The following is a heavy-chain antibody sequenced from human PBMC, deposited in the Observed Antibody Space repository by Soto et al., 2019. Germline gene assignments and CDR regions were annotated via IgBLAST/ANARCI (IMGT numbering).Heavy chain of an antibody. CDR1: GDSISRGAYY. J-gene: IGHJ4*02. CDR2: IYHSGST. D-gene: IGHD4-17*01. Sequence: SETLSLTCTVSGDSISRGAYYWTWIRQHPVKGLEWIGYIYHSGSTYYNPSLKSRVTISVDRSKNQFSLKLSSVTAADTAVYYCARSQTTVTSYDYWGQGTRVTVSS. CDR3: ARSQTTVTSYDY. V-gene: IGHV4-30-2*01.